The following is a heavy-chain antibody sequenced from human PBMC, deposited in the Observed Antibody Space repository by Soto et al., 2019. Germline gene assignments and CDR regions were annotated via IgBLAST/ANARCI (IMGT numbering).Heavy chain of an antibody. CDR3: ARGMTTVTTLDY. CDR2: IYYSGST. V-gene: IGHV4-30-2*01. D-gene: IGHD4-17*01. CDR1: GGSISSGGYS. Sequence: QLQLQESASGLVEPSQTLSLTCAVSGGSISSGGYSWSWIRQPPGKGLEWIGYIYYSGSTYYNPSLKSRVTISVDRSKNQFSLKLSSVTAADTAVYYCARGMTTVTTLDYWGQGTLVTVSS. J-gene: IGHJ4*02.